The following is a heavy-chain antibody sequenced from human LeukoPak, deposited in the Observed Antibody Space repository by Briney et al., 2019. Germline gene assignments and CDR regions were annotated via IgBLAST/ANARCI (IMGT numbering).Heavy chain of an antibody. Sequence: ASVKVSCKVSGYTLTVLSMHWVRQAPGKGLEWMGGFDPEDGETIYAQRFQGRVTMTEDTSTDTAYMELSSLRSEDTAVYYCATDREQQLVRRAFDIWGQGTMVTVSS. CDR2: FDPEDGET. CDR1: GYTLTVLS. J-gene: IGHJ3*02. CDR3: ATDREQQLVRRAFDI. D-gene: IGHD6-13*01. V-gene: IGHV1-24*01.